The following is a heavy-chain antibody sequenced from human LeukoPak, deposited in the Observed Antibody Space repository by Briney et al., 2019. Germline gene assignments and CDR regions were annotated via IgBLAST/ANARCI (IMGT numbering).Heavy chain of an antibody. CDR2: INYVGSDK. J-gene: IGHJ4*02. CDR3: ATRQTNYESSGFYPLGTDH. CDR1: GFTFSAYG. D-gene: IGHD3-22*01. Sequence: GGSLRLSCAASGFTFSAYGMHWVRQAPGKGLEWVAFINYVGSDKYYADSVKGRFAISRDNSKNTLFLQMNSLGTEDTAVYYCATRQTNYESSGFYPLGTDHWGQGALVTVSS. V-gene: IGHV3-30*02.